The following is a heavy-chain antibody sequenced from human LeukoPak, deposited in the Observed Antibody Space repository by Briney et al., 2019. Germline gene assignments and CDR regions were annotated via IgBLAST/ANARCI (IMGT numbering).Heavy chain of an antibody. CDR2: INHSGST. J-gene: IGHJ6*03. Sequence: KPSETPSLTCAVYGGSFSGYYWSWIRQPPGKGLEWIGEINHSGSTNYNPSLKSRVTISVETSKNQFSLKLTSVTAADTAVYYCARVQQQLGYYYYYYYMDVWGKGTTVTVSS. CDR3: ARVQQQLGYYYYYYYMDV. V-gene: IGHV4-34*01. D-gene: IGHD6-13*01. CDR1: GGSFSGYY.